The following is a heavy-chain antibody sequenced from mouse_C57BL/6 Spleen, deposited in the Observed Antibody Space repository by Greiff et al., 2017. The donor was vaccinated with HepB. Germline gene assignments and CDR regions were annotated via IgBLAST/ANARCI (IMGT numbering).Heavy chain of an antibody. CDR2: IYPRSGNT. CDR3: ASGSSGFAY. J-gene: IGHJ3*01. CDR1: GYIFTSYG. D-gene: IGHD3-2*02. V-gene: IGHV1-81*01. Sequence: VKLQESGAELARPGASVKLSCKASGYIFTSYGISWVKQRTGQGLEWIGEIYPRSGNTYYNEKFKGKATLTADKSSSTAYMELRSLTSEDSAVYFCASGSSGFAYWGQGTLVTVSA.